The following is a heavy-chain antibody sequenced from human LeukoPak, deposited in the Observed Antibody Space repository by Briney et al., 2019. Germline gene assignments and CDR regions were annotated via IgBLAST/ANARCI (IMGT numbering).Heavy chain of an antibody. CDR1: GFTFSSYS. CDR2: ISSSSSYI. J-gene: IGHJ4*02. V-gene: IGHV3-21*01. CDR3: ARGQTLTF. Sequence: KTGGSLRLSCAASGFTFSSYSMNWVRQAPGKGLEWVSSISSSSSYIYYADSVKGRFTISRDNAKNSLYLQMNSLRAEDTGVYFCARGQTLTFWGQGTLVTVSS.